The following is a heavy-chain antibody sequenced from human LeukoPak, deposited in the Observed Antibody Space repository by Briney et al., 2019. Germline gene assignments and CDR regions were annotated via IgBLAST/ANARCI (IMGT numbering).Heavy chain of an antibody. V-gene: IGHV5-51*01. J-gene: IGHJ3*02. CDR2: IYPGDSDI. D-gene: IGHD2-15*01. CDR1: GYSFTTYW. Sequence: GESLKMSCKGSGYSFTTYWINWVRQMPGKGLEWMGIIYPGDSDIRYSPSFQGQVTISADKSISTAYLQWSSLKASDTAMYYCARRGYCSGGSCFSAAFDIWGQGTMVTVSS. CDR3: ARRGYCSGGSCFSAAFDI.